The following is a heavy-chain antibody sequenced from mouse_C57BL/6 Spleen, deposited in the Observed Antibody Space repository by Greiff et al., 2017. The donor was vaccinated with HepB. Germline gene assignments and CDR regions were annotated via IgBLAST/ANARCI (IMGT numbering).Heavy chain of an antibody. CDR2: ISSGSSTI. D-gene: IGHD1-1*01. CDR1: GFTFSDYG. J-gene: IGHJ3*01. Sequence: DVMLVESGGGLVKPGGSLKLSCAASGFTFSDYGMHWVRQAPEKGLEWVAYISSGSSTIYYADTVKGRFTISRDNAKNTLFLQMTSLRSEDTAMYYCARQGYYGSSYEFAYWGQGTLVTVSA. CDR3: ARQGYYGSSYEFAY. V-gene: IGHV5-17*01.